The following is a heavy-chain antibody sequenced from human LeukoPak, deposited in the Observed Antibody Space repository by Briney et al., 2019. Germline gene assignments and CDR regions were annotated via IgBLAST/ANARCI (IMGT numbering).Heavy chain of an antibody. D-gene: IGHD2-2*01. CDR1: GFTFSSYA. V-gene: IGHV3-23*01. J-gene: IGHJ4*02. CDR3: AKSAASPVPKDYFDY. Sequence: GGSLRLSSAASGFTFSSYAMSWVRQAPGKGLEWGSAISGSGRSTYFADSVTGRFTISRDNSKNTLYLQMNSLRAEDTAIYYCAKSAASPVPKDYFDYWGQGTLVTVSS. CDR2: ISGSGRST.